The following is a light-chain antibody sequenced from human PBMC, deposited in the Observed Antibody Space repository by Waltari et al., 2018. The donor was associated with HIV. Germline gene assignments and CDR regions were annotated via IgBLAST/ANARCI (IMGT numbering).Light chain of an antibody. J-gene: IGLJ3*02. CDR2: ANT. CDR3: QSYDSRLRGSV. Sequence: QSALTQPPSVSGATGQRVTISCTGTSSHLGTGSDVHWYQQLPGTAPKLLIYANTNRPSGVPDRFSGSKSGTSASLAITGLQAGDEADYYCQSYDSRLRGSVFGGGTKLTVL. CDR1: SSHLGTGSD. V-gene: IGLV1-40*01.